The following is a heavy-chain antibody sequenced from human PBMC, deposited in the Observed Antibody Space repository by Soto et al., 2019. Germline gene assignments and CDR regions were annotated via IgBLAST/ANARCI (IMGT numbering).Heavy chain of an antibody. D-gene: IGHD6-13*01. V-gene: IGHV4-31*03. CDR2: IYYSGST. Sequence: TLSLTCTVSGGSISSGGYYWSWIRQHPGKGLEWIGYIYYSGSTYYNPSLKSRVTISVDTSKNQFSLKLSSVTAADTAVYYCASLRGISPYNWFDPWGQGTMVTVSS. CDR1: GGSISSGGYY. CDR3: ASLRGISPYNWFDP. J-gene: IGHJ5*02.